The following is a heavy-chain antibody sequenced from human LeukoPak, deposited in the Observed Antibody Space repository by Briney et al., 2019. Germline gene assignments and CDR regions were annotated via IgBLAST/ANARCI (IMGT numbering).Heavy chain of an antibody. V-gene: IGHV3-20*04. CDR2: INWNGGST. CDR1: GFTFDDYG. CDR3: ATKGYCSSTSCYGTRLFDY. J-gene: IGHJ4*02. D-gene: IGHD2-2*01. Sequence: GSLRLSCAASGFTFDDYGMSWVRQAPGKGLEWVSGINWNGGSTGYADSVKGRFTISRDNAKNSLYLQMNSLRAEDTAVYYCATKGYCSSTSCYGTRLFDYWGQGTLVTVSS.